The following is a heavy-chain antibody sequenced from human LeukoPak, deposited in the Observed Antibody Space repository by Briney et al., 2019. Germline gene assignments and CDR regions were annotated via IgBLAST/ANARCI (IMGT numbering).Heavy chain of an antibody. Sequence: PSETPSLTCAVYGGSFSGYYWSWIRQPPGKGLEWIGEINHSGSTNYHPSLKSRVTISVDTSKNQSSLKLSSVTAADTAVHYCARVEEMATILDYWGQGTLVTVSS. CDR2: INHSGST. J-gene: IGHJ4*02. CDR3: ARVEEMATILDY. D-gene: IGHD5-24*01. V-gene: IGHV4-34*01. CDR1: GGSFSGYY.